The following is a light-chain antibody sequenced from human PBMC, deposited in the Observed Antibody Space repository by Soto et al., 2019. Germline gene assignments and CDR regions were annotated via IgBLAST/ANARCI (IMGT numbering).Light chain of an antibody. CDR1: SSNIGNNY. J-gene: IGLJ3*02. CDR2: DNN. Sequence: QSVLTQPPSVSAAPGQKVTISCSGSSSNIGNNYLSWYQQLPGTAPKLLIYDNNKRPSGIPDRFSGSKSGTSATLGITGLQTGDDADYYCGTWDSSLSAGVFGGGTKLTVL. CDR3: GTWDSSLSAGV. V-gene: IGLV1-51*01.